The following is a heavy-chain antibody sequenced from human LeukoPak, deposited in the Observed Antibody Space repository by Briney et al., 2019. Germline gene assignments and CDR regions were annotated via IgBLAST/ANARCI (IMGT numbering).Heavy chain of an antibody. CDR1: GFTFSDHQ. V-gene: IGHV3-72*01. CDR2: IRNKANRYTT. D-gene: IGHD1-26*01. Sequence: PGGSLRLSCEASGFTFSDHQMDWVRQVPGKGLEWVGRIRNKANRYTTEFAASVKGRFVISRDDSRNSLYLQMNSLKTEDTAVYYCARLGLVRARNYLDYWGQGTLVTVSS. J-gene: IGHJ4*02. CDR3: ARLGLVRARNYLDY.